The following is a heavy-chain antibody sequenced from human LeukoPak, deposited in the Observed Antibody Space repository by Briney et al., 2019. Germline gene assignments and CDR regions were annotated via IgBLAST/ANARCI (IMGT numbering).Heavy chain of an antibody. CDR1: GFTFSSYA. Sequence: PGGSLRLSCAASGFTFSSYAMSWVRQAPGKGLEWVSAISGSGGSTYYADSVKGRFTISRDNSKNTLYLKMNSLRAEDTAVYYCANPQVGNTVVTPVDYWAREPWSPSPQ. CDR2: ISGSGGST. J-gene: IGHJ4*02. V-gene: IGHV3-23*01. D-gene: IGHD4-23*01. CDR3: ANPQVGNTVVTPVDY.